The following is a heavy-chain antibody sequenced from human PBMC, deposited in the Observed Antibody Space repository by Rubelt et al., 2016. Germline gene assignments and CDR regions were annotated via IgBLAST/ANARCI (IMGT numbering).Heavy chain of an antibody. CDR1: GGSFSGYY. Sequence: QVQLQQWGAGLLKPSETLSLTCAVYGGSFSGYYWSWIRQPPGKGLEWIGEINHSGSTNYNPSLKGWVTISVDTSKDQFSLELSSVTAADTAVYYCARGPDIVVVVAARTGFDPWGQGTLVTVSS. V-gene: IGHV4-34*01. D-gene: IGHD2-15*01. J-gene: IGHJ5*02. CDR2: INHSGST. CDR3: ARGPDIVVVVAARTGFDP.